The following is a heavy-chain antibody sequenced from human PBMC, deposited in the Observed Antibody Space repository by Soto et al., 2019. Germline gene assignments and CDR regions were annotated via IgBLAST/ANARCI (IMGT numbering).Heavy chain of an antibody. J-gene: IGHJ1*01. D-gene: IGHD3-10*01. CDR1: GFTYSDYY. CDR3: AIAHGGEYFQH. Sequence: QVKLVESGGGLVKPGGSLRLSCAASGFTYSDYYMSWMRQAPGKGLEWVSYISSSGPTMYYADSVKGRFTISRDNAKNSLYLQMNSLRAEDTAVYYCAIAHGGEYFQHWGQGTLVTVSS. CDR2: ISSSGPTM. V-gene: IGHV3-11*01.